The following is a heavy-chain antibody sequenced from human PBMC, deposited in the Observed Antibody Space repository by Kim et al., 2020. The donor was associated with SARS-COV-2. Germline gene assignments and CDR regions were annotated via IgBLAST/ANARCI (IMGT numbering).Heavy chain of an antibody. CDR1: GYTFTGYY. CDR3: ARDMVIEDAFDI. CDR2: INPNSGGT. Sequence: ASVKVSCKASGYTFTGYYMHWVRQAPGQGLEWMGWINPNSGGTNYAQKFQGRVTMTRDTSISTAYMELSRLRSDDTAVYYCARDMVIEDAFDIWGQGTMVTVSS. V-gene: IGHV1-2*02. D-gene: IGHD3-22*01. J-gene: IGHJ3*02.